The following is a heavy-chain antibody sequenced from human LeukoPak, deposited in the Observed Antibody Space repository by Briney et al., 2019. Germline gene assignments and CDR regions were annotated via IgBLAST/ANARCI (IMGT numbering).Heavy chain of an antibody. CDR3: ARASITMVRGVNFGLPDAFDI. V-gene: IGHV3-30-3*01. Sequence: PGGSLRLSCAASGFTFSSYAMHWVRQAPSKGLEWVAVISYDGSNKYYADSVKGRFIISRDNSKNTLYLQMNSLRAEDTAVYYCARASITMVRGVNFGLPDAFDIWGQGTMVTVSS. J-gene: IGHJ3*02. D-gene: IGHD3-10*01. CDR2: ISYDGSNK. CDR1: GFTFSSYA.